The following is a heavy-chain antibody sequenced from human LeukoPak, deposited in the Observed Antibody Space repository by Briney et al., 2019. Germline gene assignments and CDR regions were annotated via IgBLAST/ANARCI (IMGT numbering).Heavy chain of an antibody. D-gene: IGHD2-15*01. CDR2: IRSSSSTI. CDR1: GFTFSSYS. V-gene: IGHV3-48*01. J-gene: IGHJ5*02. Sequence: GGSLRLSCAASGFTFSSYSMNWLRQAPGKGLEWVSYIRSSSSTIYYADAVKGRFTISRDNAKNSLHLQMNSLRAEDTAVYYCAKADIVVVVAAINWFDLWGQGTRVTVSS. CDR3: AKADIVVVVAAINWFDL.